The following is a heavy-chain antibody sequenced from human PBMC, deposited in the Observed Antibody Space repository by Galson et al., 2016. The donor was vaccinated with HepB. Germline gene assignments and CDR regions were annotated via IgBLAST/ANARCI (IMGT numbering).Heavy chain of an antibody. CDR1: GASVSSHSVT. D-gene: IGHD6-13*01. V-gene: IGHV6-1*01. CDR2: TYYRSKWYN. CDR3: ARRGSKEKGYFDL. Sequence: CAISGASVSSHSVTWNWIRQSPSRGLEWLGRTYYRSKWYNDYAVSVKSRMTINPDTSKNQFSLQLNSVTPEDTAVYYCARRGSKEKGYFDLWGRGTLVTVSS. J-gene: IGHJ2*01.